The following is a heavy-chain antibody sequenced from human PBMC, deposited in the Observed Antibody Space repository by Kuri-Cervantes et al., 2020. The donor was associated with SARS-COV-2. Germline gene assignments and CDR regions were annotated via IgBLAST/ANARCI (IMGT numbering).Heavy chain of an antibody. V-gene: IGHV3-33*01. Sequence: LSLTCEASGFTFSTYAMHWVRHTPDKGLAWMAVIWHNGTLKYYVDSVKGRFTLSRDNAKNMLFLQMNSLRAEDTAVYYCVRDGDHWNFDYWGQGTLVTVSS. D-gene: IGHD1-1*01. CDR1: GFTFSTYA. CDR2: IWHNGTLK. CDR3: VRDGDHWNFDY. J-gene: IGHJ4*02.